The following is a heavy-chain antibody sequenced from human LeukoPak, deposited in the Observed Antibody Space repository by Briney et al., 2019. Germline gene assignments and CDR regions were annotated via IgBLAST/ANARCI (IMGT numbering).Heavy chain of an antibody. CDR2: ISSSGRTI. CDR3: ARGIEVSAGLMNALDL. Sequence: GGSLRLSCRTSGFTVSSYEMNWVRQAPGKGLEWISYISSSGRTICHADSVKGRFTISRDNTKNSLYLHMNSLRAEDTAMYYCARGIEVSAGLMNALDLWGQGTVVTVSS. V-gene: IGHV3-48*03. J-gene: IGHJ3*01. D-gene: IGHD6-19*01. CDR1: GFTVSSYE.